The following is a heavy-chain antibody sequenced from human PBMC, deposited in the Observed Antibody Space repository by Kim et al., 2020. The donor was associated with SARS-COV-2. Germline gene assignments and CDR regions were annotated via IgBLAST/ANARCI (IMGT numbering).Heavy chain of an antibody. Sequence: GESLKISCKGSGYSFTSYWISWVRQMPGKGLEWMGRIDPSDSYTNYSPSFQGHVTISADKSISTAYLQWSSLKASDTTMYYCARHRDGWYSIPQDYWGQGTLVTVSS. J-gene: IGHJ4*02. CDR1: GYSFTSYW. D-gene: IGHD6-19*01. CDR2: IDPSDSYT. CDR3: ARHRDGWYSIPQDY. V-gene: IGHV5-10-1*01.